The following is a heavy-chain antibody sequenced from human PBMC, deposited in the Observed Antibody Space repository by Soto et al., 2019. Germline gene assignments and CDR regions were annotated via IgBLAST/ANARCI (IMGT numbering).Heavy chain of an antibody. V-gene: IGHV2-5*02. CDR1: GFSLSTSGVG. D-gene: IGHD7-27*01. CDR3: ARTSVNWGSRGLVDY. Sequence: QITLKESGPTLVKPTQTLTLTCTFSGFSLSTSGVGVGWIRQPPGKALEWLAFLYWDDDKRYSPSLKSRLTTPKDTSKNQVLLTMTNMDPVDTATYYCARTSVNWGSRGLVDYWGQGTLVTVAS. CDR2: LYWDDDK. J-gene: IGHJ4*02.